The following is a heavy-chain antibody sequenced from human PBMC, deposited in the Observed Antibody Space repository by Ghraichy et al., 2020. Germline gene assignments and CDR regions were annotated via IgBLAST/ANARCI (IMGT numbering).Heavy chain of an antibody. CDR2: ISSSSSYI. J-gene: IGHJ4*02. D-gene: IGHD2-8*01. CDR1: GFTFSSYS. V-gene: IGHV3-21*01. CDR3: ARDLMEPDYFDY. Sequence: GGSLRLSCAASGFTFSSYSMNWVRQAPGKGLEWVSSISSSSSYIYYADSVKGRFTISRDNAKNSLYLQMNSLRAEDTAVYYCARDLMEPDYFDYWGQGTLVTVSS.